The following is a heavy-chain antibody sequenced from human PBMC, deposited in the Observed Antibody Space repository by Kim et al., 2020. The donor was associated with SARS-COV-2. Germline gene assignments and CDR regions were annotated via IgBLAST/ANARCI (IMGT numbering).Heavy chain of an antibody. V-gene: IGHV3-33*01. CDR3: TRGFDTSSFDI. CDR1: GFTFSAYA. D-gene: IGHD3-10*01. CDR2: ISCDSGSI. J-gene: IGHJ3*02. Sequence: GGSLRLSCAASGFTFSAYAMHWLRQAPGKGLEWVSVISCDSGSIYYADSVRGRFTISRDQSKNTLYLQMNSLRAEDTGVYYCTRGFDTSSFDIWGQGT.